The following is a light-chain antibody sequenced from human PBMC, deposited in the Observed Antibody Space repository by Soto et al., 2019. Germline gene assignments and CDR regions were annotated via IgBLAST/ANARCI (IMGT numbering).Light chain of an antibody. J-gene: IGKJ4*01. V-gene: IGKV1-5*01. CDR3: QQHNSYPLT. Sequence: DIQMTQSPSTLSASVGDRVTITCRASQSISSWLAWYQQKPGKAPKLLIYDASNLESGVPSRFSGSGSGTEFTPTISSLQPDDFATYYCQQHNSYPLTFGGGTKVDIK. CDR1: QSISSW. CDR2: DAS.